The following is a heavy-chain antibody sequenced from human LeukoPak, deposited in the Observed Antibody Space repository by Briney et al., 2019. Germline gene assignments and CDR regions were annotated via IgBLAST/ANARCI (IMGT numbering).Heavy chain of an antibody. Sequence: SETLSLTCAVYGGSFSDYYWRWIRQPPGKGLEWIGEINHSGSTNYNPSLKSRVTISVDTSKNQFSLKLSSVTAADTAVYYCARLAAAEYYFDYWGQGTLVAVSS. CDR2: INHSGST. D-gene: IGHD6-13*01. V-gene: IGHV4-34*01. CDR3: ARLAAAEYYFDY. CDR1: GGSFSDYY. J-gene: IGHJ4*02.